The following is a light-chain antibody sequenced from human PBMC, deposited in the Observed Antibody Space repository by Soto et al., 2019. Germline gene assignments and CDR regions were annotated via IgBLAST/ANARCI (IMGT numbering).Light chain of an antibody. CDR1: QTVSSSY. Sequence: EIGLTQSPGTLSLSPGERATLSCRASQTVSSSYLAWYQQKAGQAPRLLMYGASSRASGIPDRFSGSGSGTDFTLTISRLEPEDFAVYYCQQYGSSPPITFGQGTRLEIK. CDR2: GAS. CDR3: QQYGSSPPIT. V-gene: IGKV3-20*01. J-gene: IGKJ5*01.